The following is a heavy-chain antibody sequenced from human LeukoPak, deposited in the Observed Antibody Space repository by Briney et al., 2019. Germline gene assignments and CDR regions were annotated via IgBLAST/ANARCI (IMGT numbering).Heavy chain of an antibody. J-gene: IGHJ4*02. D-gene: IGHD4-23*01. V-gene: IGHV3-7*01. CDR3: ARDSYYGGNFDY. Sequence: GALRLSCAASGFTFSSYWMSWVRQAPGKGLEWVANIKQDGSEKYYADSVKGRFTISRDNSKNTLYLQMNSLRAEDTAVYYCARDSYYGGNFDYWGQGTLVTVSS. CDR1: GFTFSSYW. CDR2: IKQDGSEK.